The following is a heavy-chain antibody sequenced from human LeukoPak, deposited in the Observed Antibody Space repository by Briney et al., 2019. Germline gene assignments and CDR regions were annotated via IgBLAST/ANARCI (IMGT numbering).Heavy chain of an antibody. Sequence: GGSLRLSCAASGFTFSRYSIHWVRQAPGRGLEWLAIISYGGNNSYYADSVKGRFTISRDNSKNTLYLQMNSLRAEDTAVYYCAKDPDLFDYWGQGTLVTVSS. CDR3: AKDPDLFDY. J-gene: IGHJ4*02. CDR1: GFTFSRYS. CDR2: ISYGGNNS. V-gene: IGHV3-30*04.